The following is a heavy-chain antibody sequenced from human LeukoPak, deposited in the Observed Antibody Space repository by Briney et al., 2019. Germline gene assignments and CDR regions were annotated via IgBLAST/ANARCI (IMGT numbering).Heavy chain of an antibody. Sequence: PSETLSLTCTVSGGTISNYYWSWIRQSPGKGLEYVGHIYYSGGSSYNPSLKSPVTISVDTSKNQFALTLSSVTSADTVVYYCARHIAARLASGYYYYTDVRGKGTTGTVSS. CDR1: GGTISNYY. CDR3: ARHIAARLASGYYYYTDV. D-gene: IGHD6-6*01. V-gene: IGHV4-59*01. CDR2: IYYSGGS. J-gene: IGHJ6*03.